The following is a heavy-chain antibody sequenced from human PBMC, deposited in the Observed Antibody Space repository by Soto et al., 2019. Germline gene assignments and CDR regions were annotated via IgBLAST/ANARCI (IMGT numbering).Heavy chain of an antibody. D-gene: IGHD3-10*01. CDR2: IKNDGSKK. CDR1: GFTFSSYG. Sequence: PGGSLRLSCAASGFTFSSYGMHWVRQAPGKGLDWVAVIKNDGSKKYYAASVKGRFTISRDNSKNMLYLQMNSLRVEDTAVYYCANRGFRELDVWGQGTTVTVFS. V-gene: IGHV3-30*18. J-gene: IGHJ6*01. CDR3: ANRGFRELDV.